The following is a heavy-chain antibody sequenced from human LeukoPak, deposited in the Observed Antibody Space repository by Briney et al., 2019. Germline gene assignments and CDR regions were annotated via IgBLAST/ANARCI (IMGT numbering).Heavy chain of an antibody. CDR2: VSSSGGTI. CDR1: GFTFSTYE. CDR3: ARGRVTGDYVRDFDY. J-gene: IGHJ4*02. V-gene: IGHV3-48*03. D-gene: IGHD4-17*01. Sequence: VGSLRLSCVASGFTFSTYEMNWVRQAPGKGLEWVSYVSSSGGTILYADSVKGRFTISRDNAKNSLYLQMNSLRAEDTAVYYCARGRVTGDYVRDFDYWGQGTLVTVSS.